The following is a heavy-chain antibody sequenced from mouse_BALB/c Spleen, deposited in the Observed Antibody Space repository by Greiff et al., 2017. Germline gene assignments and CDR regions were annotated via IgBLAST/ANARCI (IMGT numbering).Heavy chain of an antibody. Sequence: QVQLKESGAELVKPGASVKLSCKASGYTFTSYYMYWVKQRPGQGLEWIGEINPSNGGTNFNEKFKSKATLTVDKSSSTAYMKLSSLTSEDSAVYYCTRSDRYYYAMDYWGQGTSVTVSS. CDR2: INPSNGGT. CDR1: GYTFTSYY. J-gene: IGHJ4*01. D-gene: IGHD2-14*01. CDR3: TRSDRYYYAMDY. V-gene: IGHV1S81*02.